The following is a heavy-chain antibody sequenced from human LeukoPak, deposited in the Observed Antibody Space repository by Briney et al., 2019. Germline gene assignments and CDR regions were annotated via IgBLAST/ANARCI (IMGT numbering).Heavy chain of an antibody. J-gene: IGHJ4*02. CDR2: ISGSGGST. V-gene: IGHV3-23*01. CDR3: AKLPRGPTKIALNFDY. Sequence: HPGGSLRLSCAASGITLRNYGVSWVRQAPGKGLEWVSAISGSGGSTNYADSVKGRFTISRDNSKNTLYLQMNSLRAEDTAVYYCAKLPRGPTKIALNFDYWGQGTLVTVSS. CDR1: GITLRNYG. D-gene: IGHD2/OR15-2a*01.